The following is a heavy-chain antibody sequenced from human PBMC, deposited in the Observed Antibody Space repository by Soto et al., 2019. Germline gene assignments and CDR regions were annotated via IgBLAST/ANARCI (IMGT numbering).Heavy chain of an antibody. J-gene: IGHJ3*02. CDR2: IIPIFGTT. Sequence: SVKVSCKASGGTFSSYAISWVRQAPGQGLEWMGGIIPIFGTTNYAQKLQDRVTITADESTSAAYMELSSLRSEDTAVYYCARGGYCSTTSCYTVGEESFDIWGQGTMVTVSS. CDR3: ARGGYCSTTSCYTVGEESFDI. CDR1: GGTFSSYA. D-gene: IGHD2-2*02. V-gene: IGHV1-69*13.